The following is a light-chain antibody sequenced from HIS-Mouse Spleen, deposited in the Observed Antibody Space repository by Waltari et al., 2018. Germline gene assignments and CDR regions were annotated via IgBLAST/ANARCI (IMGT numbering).Light chain of an antibody. J-gene: IGLJ3*02. Sequence: QAGLTQPPSVSKGLRQTATLTCTGNSNIVGNQGAAWLQQHQGHPPKLLSYRNNNRPSWISERFSASRSGNTASLTITGLQPEDEADYYCSALDSSLSAWVFGGGTKLTVL. CDR3: SALDSSLSAWV. CDR2: RNN. V-gene: IGLV10-54*02. CDR1: SNIVGNQG.